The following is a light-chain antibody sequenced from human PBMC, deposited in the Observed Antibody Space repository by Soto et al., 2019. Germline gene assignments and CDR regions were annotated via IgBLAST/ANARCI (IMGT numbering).Light chain of an antibody. V-gene: IGKV3-20*01. CDR3: QQYGSASLT. CDR2: DAS. CDR1: QSVRSNY. J-gene: IGKJ4*01. Sequence: EIVLTQSPGTLSLSPGERATLSCRASQSVRSNYLAWYQQKPGQAPRFLIYDASSRATGIPDRFSGSGSGTDFTLTISRLEPEDCAVYYCQQYGSASLTFGGGTKVEIK.